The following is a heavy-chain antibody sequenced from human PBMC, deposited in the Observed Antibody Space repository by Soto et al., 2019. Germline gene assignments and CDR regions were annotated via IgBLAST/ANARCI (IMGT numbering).Heavy chain of an antibody. CDR2: VRGRDGST. D-gene: IGHD5-12*01. V-gene: IGHV3-23*01. CDR1: GFTFTTFD. CDR3: AKGAWLDY. Sequence: EVQLLESGGGLVQPGASLRLSCAASGFTFTTFDMSWARQAPGKGLEWVSVVRGRDGSTSYADSLKGRFTISKDSSKNTLYLQINSPRAEDTALYYCAKGAWLDYWGQGTLVTVSS. J-gene: IGHJ4*02.